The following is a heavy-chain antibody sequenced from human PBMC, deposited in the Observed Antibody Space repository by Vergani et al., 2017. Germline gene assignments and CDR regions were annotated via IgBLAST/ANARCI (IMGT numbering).Heavy chain of an antibody. J-gene: IGHJ4*02. D-gene: IGHD3-10*01. CDR1: GFTFSSYG. Sequence: QVQLVESGGGVVHPGRSLRLSCAASGFTFSSYGMHWVRQAPGKGLEWVAVIWYDGSNKYYADSVKGRFTISRDNSKNTLYLQMNSLRAEDTAVYYCARNYGSGSGPFDYWGQGTLVTVSS. V-gene: IGHV3-33*01. CDR3: ARNYGSGSGPFDY. CDR2: IWYDGSNK.